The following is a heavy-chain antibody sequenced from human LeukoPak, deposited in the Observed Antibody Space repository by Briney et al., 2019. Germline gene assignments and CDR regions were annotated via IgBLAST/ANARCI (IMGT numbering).Heavy chain of an antibody. V-gene: IGHV1-8*01. CDR1: RYTFTSYD. CDR2: MNPRTGNA. J-gene: IGHJ4*02. Sequence: GASVKVSCKALRYTFTSYDINWVGQPPGRGLEGVGWMNPRTGNAGYAPKFQGRVTMYRDTSISTSFLELSGLKSEDTAVYYCARLSETPDYYGGGGYLYPAYWGQGTRVTVSS. D-gene: IGHD3-22*01. CDR3: ARLSETPDYYGGGGYLYPAY.